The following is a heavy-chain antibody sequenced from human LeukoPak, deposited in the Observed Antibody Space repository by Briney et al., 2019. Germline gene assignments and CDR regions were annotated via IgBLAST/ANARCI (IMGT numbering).Heavy chain of an antibody. V-gene: IGHV3-23*01. Sequence: GSLRLSCGGSGFPFTSYAMSWVRQAPGKGLEWVSGISGSGGSTYYAESVKGRFTISRDISNNTLYLQMNSLRAEDTAVYYCAKGGIYYYDISGYFFDYWGQGTLVTVSS. CDR1: GFPFTSYA. D-gene: IGHD3-22*01. CDR2: ISGSGGST. CDR3: AKGGIYYYDISGYFFDY. J-gene: IGHJ4*02.